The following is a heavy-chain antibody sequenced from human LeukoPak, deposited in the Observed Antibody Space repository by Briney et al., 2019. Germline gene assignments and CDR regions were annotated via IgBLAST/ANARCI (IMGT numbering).Heavy chain of an antibody. J-gene: IGHJ5*02. CDR1: GGSISSHF. CDR2: MFYSGST. CDR3: ARDRAPVTMIRGAPGGFDP. V-gene: IGHV4-59*11. Sequence: SETLSLTCTVSGGSISSHFWSWIRQPPGKGLEWIGYMFYSGSTNYNPSLKSRATISVDASKNQFSLKLTSVSAADTAVYYCARDRAPVTMIRGAPGGFDPWGQGTLVTVSS. D-gene: IGHD3-10*01.